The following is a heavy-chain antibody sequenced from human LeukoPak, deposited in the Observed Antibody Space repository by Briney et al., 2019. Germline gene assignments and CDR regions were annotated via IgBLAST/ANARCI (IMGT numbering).Heavy chain of an antibody. D-gene: IGHD6-6*01. J-gene: IGHJ4*02. Sequence: ASVEVSCKASGYTFTSYGISWVRQAPGQGLEWMGWISVYKGNTNYAQKLQGRVTMTTDTSTSTVYMELRSLRSDDTAVYYCGRSMDSSTSRLIEYWGQGTLVTVSS. CDR3: GRSMDSSTSRLIEY. CDR2: ISVYKGNT. V-gene: IGHV1-18*01. CDR1: GYTFTSYG.